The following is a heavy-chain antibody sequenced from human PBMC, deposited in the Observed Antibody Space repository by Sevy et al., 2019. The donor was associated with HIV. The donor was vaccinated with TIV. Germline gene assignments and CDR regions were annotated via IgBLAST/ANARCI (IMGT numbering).Heavy chain of an antibody. D-gene: IGHD3-9*01. CDR1: GYTFTSYG. J-gene: IGHJ4*02. Sequence: ASVKVSCKASGYTFTSYGISWVRQAPGQGLEWMGWISAYNGNTNYAQKLQGRVTMTTDTSTSTAYMELRSLRSDDTAVYYCARSSYYDILTGYFYYFDYWGLGTLVTVSS. CDR2: ISAYNGNT. CDR3: ARSSYYDILTGYFYYFDY. V-gene: IGHV1-18*01.